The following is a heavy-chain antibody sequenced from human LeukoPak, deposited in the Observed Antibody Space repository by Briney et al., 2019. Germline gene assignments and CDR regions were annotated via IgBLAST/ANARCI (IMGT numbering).Heavy chain of an antibody. CDR3: ARTIYGDYYFDY. V-gene: IGHV3-33*08. CDR1: GFTLSTYG. Sequence: GGSLRLSCEVSGFTLSTYGMHWVRQAPGKGPEWVAVIWYDGSNKYYADSVKGRFTISRDNSKNTLYLQMNSLRAEDTAVYYCARTIYGDYYFDYWGQGTLVTVSS. CDR2: IWYDGSNK. J-gene: IGHJ4*02. D-gene: IGHD4-17*01.